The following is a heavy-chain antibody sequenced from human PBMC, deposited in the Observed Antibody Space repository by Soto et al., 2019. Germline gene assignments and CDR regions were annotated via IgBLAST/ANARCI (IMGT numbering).Heavy chain of an antibody. CDR3: ATAYYYDSSGQPSRPLYYFDY. CDR2: FDPEDGET. Sequence: ASVKVSCKVSGYTLTELSMHWVRQAPGKGLEWMGGFDPEDGETIYAQKFQGRVTMTEDTSTDTAYMELSSLRSEDTAVYYCATAYYYDSSGQPSRPLYYFDYWGQGTLVTVST. D-gene: IGHD3-22*01. V-gene: IGHV1-24*01. CDR1: GYTLTELS. J-gene: IGHJ4*02.